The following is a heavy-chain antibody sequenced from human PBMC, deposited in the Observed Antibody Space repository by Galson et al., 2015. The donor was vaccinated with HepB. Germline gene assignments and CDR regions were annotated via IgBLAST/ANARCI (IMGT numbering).Heavy chain of an antibody. CDR3: ASFRGGTDTAMPRYSL. Sequence: SVKVSCKASGGTLSIYTISWVRQAPGQGLEWMGRIIPILNITNYAQKFQGRVTMTADKSTNTAYMDLSSLRSEDTAIYYCASFRGGTDTAMPRYSLWGQGTLVTVSS. V-gene: IGHV1-69*02. D-gene: IGHD5-18*01. CDR2: IIPILNIT. J-gene: IGHJ4*02. CDR1: GGTLSIYT.